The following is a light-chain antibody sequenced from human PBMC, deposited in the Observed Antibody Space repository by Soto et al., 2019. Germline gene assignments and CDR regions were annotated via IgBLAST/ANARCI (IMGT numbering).Light chain of an antibody. CDR1: ESIRGW. CDR2: QAS. Sequence: DIQMTQSPSTLSASVGDRVTITCRASESIRGWLAWLQQKPGKGPELLISQASNLESGVPSRFSGSGSGADFTLTISSLQPDDFATYVCQQYYIYPWTFGQGTKVEVK. CDR3: QQYYIYPWT. J-gene: IGKJ1*01. V-gene: IGKV1-5*03.